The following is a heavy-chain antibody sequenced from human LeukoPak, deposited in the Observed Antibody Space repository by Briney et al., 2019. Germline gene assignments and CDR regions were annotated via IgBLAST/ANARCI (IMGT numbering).Heavy chain of an antibody. J-gene: IGHJ3*02. CDR2: NSGNGGST. D-gene: IGHD3-10*01. CDR3: AKDTVRGVMTYAFDI. Sequence: GGSLRLSCAASGLTFSNYAMSWVRLDPGNRLEWASGNSGNGGSTYYADSVKRRFTISRDNSKNTLYLQMNSLRVEDTAVYYCAKDTVRGVMTYAFDIWGQGTMVTVSS. CDR1: GLTFSNYA. V-gene: IGHV3-23*01.